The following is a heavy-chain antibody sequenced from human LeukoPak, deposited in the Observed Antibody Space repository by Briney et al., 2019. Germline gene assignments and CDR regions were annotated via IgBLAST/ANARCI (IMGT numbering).Heavy chain of an antibody. J-gene: IGHJ4*02. CDR2: IYTSGST. CDR3: ARDPLGGYYDSSGDY. CDR1: GGSFSGYY. Sequence: PSETLSLTCAVYGGSFSGYYWSWIRQPPGKGLEWIGRIYTSGSTNYNPSLKSRVTISVDTSKNQFSLKLSSVTAADTAVYYCARDPLGGYYDSSGDYWGQGTLVTVSS. V-gene: IGHV4-59*10. D-gene: IGHD3-22*01.